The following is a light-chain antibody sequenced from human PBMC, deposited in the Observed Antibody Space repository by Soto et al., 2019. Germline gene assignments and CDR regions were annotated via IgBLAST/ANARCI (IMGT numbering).Light chain of an antibody. Sequence: EIVLTQSPGTLSLSPGERATLSCRASQSVSSSYLAWYQQKPGQAPRLLIYDASSRATCIPDRFSGSGSGTAFTLTISRLEPEDFAVYYCQQYGSSPLTFGPGTKVYIK. CDR3: QQYGSSPLT. V-gene: IGKV3-20*01. CDR1: QSVSSSY. CDR2: DAS. J-gene: IGKJ3*01.